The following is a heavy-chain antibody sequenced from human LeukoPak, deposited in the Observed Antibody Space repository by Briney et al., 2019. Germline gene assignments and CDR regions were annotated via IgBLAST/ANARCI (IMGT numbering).Heavy chain of an antibody. J-gene: IGHJ4*02. V-gene: IGHV3-23*01. Sequence: PGGSLRLSCAATGFSFSSHAMSWVRQAPGKGLEWVSGISSSGGTTYYADSVKGRFTISRDNSRNTVYLQINSLRAEDTAVYYCGKTTVGYSSGQKPAWPVDYWGQGTLVTVSS. CDR2: ISSSGGTT. D-gene: IGHD5-18*01. CDR1: GFSFSSHA. CDR3: GKTTVGYSSGQKPAWPVDY.